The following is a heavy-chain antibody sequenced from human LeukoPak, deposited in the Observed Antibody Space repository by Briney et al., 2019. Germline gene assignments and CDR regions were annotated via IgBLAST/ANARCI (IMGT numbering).Heavy chain of an antibody. V-gene: IGHV3-74*01. J-gene: IGHJ6*02. CDR1: GLTFTTYW. CDR2: IQSDGSAT. Sequence: GGSLRLSCAASGLTFTTYWMHWVRQAPGKGLVWVSRIQSDGSATGYAASVKGRFTISRDNARNTLYLQMNSLRAEDTVVYYCARELDAYDGMDVWGQGTTVTVSS. CDR3: ARELDAYDGMDV. D-gene: IGHD2-8*01.